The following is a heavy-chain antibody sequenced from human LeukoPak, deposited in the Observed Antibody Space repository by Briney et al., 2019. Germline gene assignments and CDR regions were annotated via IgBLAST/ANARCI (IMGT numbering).Heavy chain of an antibody. V-gene: IGHV3-48*04. Sequence: GGSLRLSCAASGFTLSTASMNWVRQAPGKGLEWISYIDRSSNTIYYADSVKGRFTIPRDSAKNSLYLQMNSLRAEDTAVYFCADNLSRWGQGTLVTVSS. J-gene: IGHJ4*02. CDR3: ADNLSR. CDR2: IDRSSNTI. CDR1: GFTLSTAS. D-gene: IGHD1-1*01.